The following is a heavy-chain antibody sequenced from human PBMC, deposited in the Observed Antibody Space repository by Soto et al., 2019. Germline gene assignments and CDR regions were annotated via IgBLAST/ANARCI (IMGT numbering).Heavy chain of an antibody. J-gene: IGHJ4*02. CDR2: ISGSGGST. D-gene: IGHD2-8*01. V-gene: IGHV3-23*01. CDR1: GFTFSSYA. CDR3: AKGGVVLRAYATYFDY. Sequence: GGSLRLSCAASGFTFSSYAMSWVRQAPGKGLEWVSAISGSGGSTYYADSVKGRFTISRDNSKNTLYLQMNSLRAEDTAVYYCAKGGVVLRAYATYFDYGGRGTRVTASS.